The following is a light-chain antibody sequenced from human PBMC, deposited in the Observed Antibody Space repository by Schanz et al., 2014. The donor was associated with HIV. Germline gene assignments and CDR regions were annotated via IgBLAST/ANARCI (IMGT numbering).Light chain of an antibody. CDR3: QQSYSTYT. Sequence: IRITQSPSSVSASVGDRVTITCRASQGISSWLAWYQQKPGKAPKLLIYGASSLQRGVPSRFSGSGSGTDFTLTISSLQLEDSATYFRQQSYSTYTFGQGTKVEIK. CDR1: QGISSW. V-gene: IGKV1-12*01. CDR2: GAS. J-gene: IGKJ2*01.